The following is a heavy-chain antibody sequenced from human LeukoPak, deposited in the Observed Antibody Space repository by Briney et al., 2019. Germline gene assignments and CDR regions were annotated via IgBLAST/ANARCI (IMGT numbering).Heavy chain of an antibody. V-gene: IGHV3-30*02. J-gene: IGHJ4*02. CDR1: GFTVSSNY. CDR3: AKDHLAVAAQTPDY. CDR2: IRYDGSNK. D-gene: IGHD6-19*01. Sequence: GGSLRLSCAASGFTVSSNYMSWVRQAPGKGLEWVAFIRYDGSNKYYADSVKGRFTISRDNSKNTLYLQMNSLRAEDTAVFYCAKDHLAVAAQTPDYWGQGTLVTVSS.